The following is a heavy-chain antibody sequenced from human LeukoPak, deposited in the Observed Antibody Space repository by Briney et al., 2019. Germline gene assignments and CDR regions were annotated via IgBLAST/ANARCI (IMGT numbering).Heavy chain of an antibody. V-gene: IGHV3-33*01. CDR3: ARGPGVDTAMDPLTYYYYYYYGMDV. CDR2: IWYDGSNK. CDR1: GFTFSSYG. D-gene: IGHD5-18*01. Sequence: PGGSLRLSCAASGFTFSSYGMHWVRQAPGKGLEWVAVIWYDGSNKYYADSVKGRFTISRDNSKNTLYLQMNSLRAEDTAVYYCARGPGVDTAMDPLTYYYYYYYGMDVWGQGTTVTVSS. J-gene: IGHJ6*02.